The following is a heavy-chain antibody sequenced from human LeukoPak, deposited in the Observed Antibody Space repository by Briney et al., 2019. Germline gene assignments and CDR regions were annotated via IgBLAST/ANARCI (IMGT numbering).Heavy chain of an antibody. D-gene: IGHD1-14*01. CDR3: ARGPYKQPPSEAPPFDY. Sequence: QPGGSLRLSCAASGFTFSSYAMSWVRQAPGKGLKWVSTINDNGAGTYYADSVKGRFTISRDNAKNSLYLQMNSLRAEDTAVYYCARGPYKQPPSEAPPFDYWGQGTLVTVSS. J-gene: IGHJ4*02. CDR1: GFTFSSYA. CDR2: INDNGAGT. V-gene: IGHV3-23*01.